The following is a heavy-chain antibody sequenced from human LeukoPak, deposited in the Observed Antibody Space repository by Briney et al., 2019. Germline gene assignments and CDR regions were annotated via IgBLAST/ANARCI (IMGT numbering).Heavy chain of an antibody. Sequence: SETLSLTCTVSGYSISSGYYWGWIRQPPGKGLEWIGSIYYSGSTYYNPSLKSRVTISVDTSKNQFSLKLSSVTAADTAVYYCARLDYSVDYWGQGTLVTVSS. CDR3: ARLDYSVDY. V-gene: IGHV4-38-2*02. D-gene: IGHD4/OR15-4a*01. J-gene: IGHJ4*02. CDR2: IYYSGST. CDR1: GYSISSGYY.